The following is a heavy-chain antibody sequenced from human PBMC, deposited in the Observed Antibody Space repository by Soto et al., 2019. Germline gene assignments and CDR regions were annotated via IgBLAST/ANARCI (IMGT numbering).Heavy chain of an antibody. CDR2: ISSSGDII. CDR1: GFTFSDYY. V-gene: IGHV3-11*01. J-gene: IGHJ4*02. CDR3: ARDLGYYASDGYFDY. D-gene: IGHD3-22*01. Sequence: VGSLRLSCAGSGFTFSDYYMSWIRQAPGKGLEWVSYISSSGDIIYYADSVKGRFTISRDNAKNSLYLQMNSLRAEDTAVYYCARDLGYYASDGYFDYWGQGTLVTVSS.